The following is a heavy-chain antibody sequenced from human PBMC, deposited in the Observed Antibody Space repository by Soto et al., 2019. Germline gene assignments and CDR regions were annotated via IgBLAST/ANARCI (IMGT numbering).Heavy chain of an antibody. J-gene: IGHJ5*02. CDR2: IHHNGNT. V-gene: IGHV4-38-2*01. Sequence: KTSETLSLTCVVSGYSISRGYYWGWIRQPPGKGLEWIGSIHHNGNTYYNPSLKSRVTLSIDTSKNQFSLKLSSVTAADTAVYYCALHTFYFGHSPQYNNWFDPWGQGTLVTVSS. CDR1: GYSISRGYY. D-gene: IGHD3-10*01. CDR3: ALHTFYFGHSPQYNNWFDP.